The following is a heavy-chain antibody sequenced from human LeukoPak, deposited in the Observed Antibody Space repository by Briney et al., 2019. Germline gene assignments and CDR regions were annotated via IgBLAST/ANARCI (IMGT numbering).Heavy chain of an antibody. J-gene: IGHJ4*02. D-gene: IGHD4-17*01. CDR2: INHSGST. V-gene: IGHV4-34*01. CDR1: GGSFSGYY. CDR3: ARDRYYGDQTQVDY. Sequence: SETLSLTCAVYGGSFSGYYWSWIRQPPGKGLEWIGEINHSGSTNYNPSLKSRVTISVDTSKNQFSLKLSSVTAADTAVYYCARDRYYGDQTQVDYWGQGTLVTVSS.